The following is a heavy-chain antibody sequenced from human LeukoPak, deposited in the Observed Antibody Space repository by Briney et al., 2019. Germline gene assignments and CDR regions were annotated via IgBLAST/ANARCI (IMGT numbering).Heavy chain of an antibody. CDR1: GGSISSYY. D-gene: IGHD3-3*01. CDR3: ARSYDPLRGDAFDI. Sequence: PSETLSLTCTVSGGSISSYYWSWIRQPPGKGLEWIGYIYYSGSTNYNPSLKSRVTISVDTSKNQFSLKLSSVTAADTAVYYCARSYDPLRGDAFDIWGQGTMVTVSS. J-gene: IGHJ3*02. V-gene: IGHV4-59*01. CDR2: IYYSGST.